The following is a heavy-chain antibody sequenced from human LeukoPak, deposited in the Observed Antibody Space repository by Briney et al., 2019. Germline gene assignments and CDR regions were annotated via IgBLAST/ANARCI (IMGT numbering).Heavy chain of an antibody. CDR2: ISSDGSIK. J-gene: IGHJ4*02. V-gene: IGHV3-30*18. Sequence: GGSLRLSCTASKFTFSHYGMQWVRQAPGKGLEWVAVISSDGSIKVYADSVKGRFTLSRDTSINTVDLQMNSLRAEDTAVYYCVKEYHSRGFGAYFDYWGQGTLVTVSS. D-gene: IGHD3-3*01. CDR3: VKEYHSRGFGAYFDY. CDR1: KFTFSHYG.